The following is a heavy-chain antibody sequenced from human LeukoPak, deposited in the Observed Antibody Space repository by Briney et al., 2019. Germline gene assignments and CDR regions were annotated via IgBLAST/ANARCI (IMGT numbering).Heavy chain of an antibody. CDR2: IYHSGST. J-gene: IGHJ4*02. D-gene: IGHD3-10*01. Sequence: PSETLSLTCTVSGYSISSGYCWGWIRQPPGKGLEWIGSIYHSGSTYYNPSLKSRVTISVDTSKNQFSLKLSSATAADTAVYYCARVGITMVRGARSHFDYWGQGTLVTVSS. CDR1: GYSISSGYC. CDR3: ARVGITMVRGARSHFDY. V-gene: IGHV4-38-2*02.